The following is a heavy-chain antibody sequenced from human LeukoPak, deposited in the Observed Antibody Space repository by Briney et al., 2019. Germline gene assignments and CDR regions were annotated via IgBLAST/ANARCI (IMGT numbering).Heavy chain of an antibody. J-gene: IGHJ4*02. CDR2: MNPNSGNT. CDR3: ARLTYYYGSGSFSYQYYFDY. CDR1: GYTFTGYY. D-gene: IGHD3-10*01. Sequence: ASVKVSCKASGYTFTGYYMHWVRQAPGQGLEWMGWMNPNSGNTGYAQKFQGRVTITRNTSISTAYMELSSLRSEDTAVYYCARLTYYYGSGSFSYQYYFDYWGQGTLVTVSS. V-gene: IGHV1-8*03.